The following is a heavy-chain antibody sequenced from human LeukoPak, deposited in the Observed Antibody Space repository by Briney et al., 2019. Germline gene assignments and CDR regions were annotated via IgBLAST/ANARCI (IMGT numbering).Heavy chain of an antibody. CDR3: ARGNYDILTGPHSLYYYYYYMDV. V-gene: IGHV3-23*01. Sequence: PGGSLRLSCAASGFTFSSYAMSWVRQAPGKGLEWVSAISGSGGSTYYADSVKGRFTISRDNSKNTLYLQMNSLRAEDTAVYYCARGNYDILTGPHSLYYYYYYMDVWGKGTTVTISS. D-gene: IGHD3-9*01. J-gene: IGHJ6*03. CDR1: GFTFSSYA. CDR2: ISGSGGST.